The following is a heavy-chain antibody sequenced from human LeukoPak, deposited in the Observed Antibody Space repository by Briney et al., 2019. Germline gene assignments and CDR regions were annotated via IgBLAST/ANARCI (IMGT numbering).Heavy chain of an antibody. J-gene: IGHJ4*02. D-gene: IGHD6-13*01. CDR3: VAAGTFDY. CDR1: GFTFSTYW. V-gene: IGHV3-74*01. Sequence: GGSLRLSCVVSGFTFSTYWMYWVRQAPGKGLVWVSRINTDGSTTNYADSVKGRFTISRDNTKNTLYLQMNTLRAEDTAVYYCVAAGTFDYWGQGTLVTVSS. CDR2: INTDGSTT.